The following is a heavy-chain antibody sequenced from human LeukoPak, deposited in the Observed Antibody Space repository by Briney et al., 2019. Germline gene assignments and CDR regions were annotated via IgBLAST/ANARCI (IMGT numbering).Heavy chain of an antibody. J-gene: IGHJ4*02. V-gene: IGHV3-53*01. CDR1: GXTVSSNY. D-gene: IGHD3-3*01. Sequence: GGSLRLSWAASGXTVSSNYMSWVRQAPGKGLEWVSVIYSGGSTYYADSVKGRFTISRDNSKNTLYLQMNSLRAEDTAVYYCASDYDGRNYWGQGTLVTVSS. CDR2: IYSGGST. CDR3: ASDYDGRNY.